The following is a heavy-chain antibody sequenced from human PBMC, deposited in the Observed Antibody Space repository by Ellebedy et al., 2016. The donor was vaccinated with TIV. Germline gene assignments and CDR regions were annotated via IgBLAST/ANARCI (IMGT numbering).Heavy chain of an antibody. CDR1: GYNLNELS. V-gene: IGHV1-24*01. D-gene: IGHD6-6*01. J-gene: IGHJ3*02. CDR3: ARGPPPREGPSIAFDI. CDR2: FDPEDGET. Sequence: ASVKVSXXVSGYNLNELSMHWVRQAPGKGLEWMGGFDPEDGETIYAQKFQGRVTMTEDTSTDTAYMELSSLRSEDTAVYYCARGPPPREGPSIAFDIWGQGTMVTVSS.